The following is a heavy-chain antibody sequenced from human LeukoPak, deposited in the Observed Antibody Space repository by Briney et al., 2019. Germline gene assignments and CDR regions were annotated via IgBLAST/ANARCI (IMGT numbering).Heavy chain of an antibody. Sequence: PSETLSLTCTVSGGSISSYYWSWIRQPPGKGLEWIGSIYYSGSTYYNPSLKSRVTISVDTSKNQFSLKLSSVTAADTAVYYCASRFWSGYYYNWFDPWGQGTLVTVSS. J-gene: IGHJ5*02. CDR3: ASRFWSGYYYNWFDP. V-gene: IGHV4-59*05. D-gene: IGHD3-3*01. CDR1: GGSISSYY. CDR2: IYYSGST.